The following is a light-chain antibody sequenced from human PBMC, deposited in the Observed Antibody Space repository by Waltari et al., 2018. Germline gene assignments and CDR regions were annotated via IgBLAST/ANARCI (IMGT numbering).Light chain of an antibody. Sequence: QAALTQSPSVSGSPGQSVTISCTGTSSDIGGYNRVSWYQQHPGKAPKLLIYEVIKRPSGVSDRFSGSKSANTASLTISGLQAEDEADYICSSYGRSTTWVFGGGTRLTVL. J-gene: IGLJ2*01. CDR3: SSYGRSTTWV. V-gene: IGLV2-18*02. CDR2: EVI. CDR1: SSDIGGYNR.